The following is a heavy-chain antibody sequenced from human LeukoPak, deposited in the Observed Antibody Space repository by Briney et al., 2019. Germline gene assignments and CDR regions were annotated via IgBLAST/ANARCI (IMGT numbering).Heavy chain of an antibody. CDR1: GFTFSSYA. V-gene: IGHV3-23*01. CDR3: AKVNTRSMAVAGKGWFDP. Sequence: GGSLRLSCAASGFTFSSYAMSWVRQAPGKGLEWVSAISGSGGSTYYADSVKGRFTISRDNSKNTLYLQMNSLRAEDTAVYYCAKVNTRSMAVAGKGWFDPWGQGTLVTVSS. D-gene: IGHD6-19*01. J-gene: IGHJ5*02. CDR2: ISGSGGST.